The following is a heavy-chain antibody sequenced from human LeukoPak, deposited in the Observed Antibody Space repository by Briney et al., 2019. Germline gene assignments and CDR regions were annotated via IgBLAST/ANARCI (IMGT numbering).Heavy chain of an antibody. CDR3: ARLELGGGIAVAGTN. CDR1: GYTFTGYY. V-gene: IGHV1-2*06. Sequence: GGSVKVSCKASGYTFTGYYMHWVRQAPGQGLEWMGRINPNSGGTNYAQKFQGRVTMTRDTSISTAYMELSRLRSDDTAVYYCARLELGGGIAVAGTNWGQGTLVTVSS. CDR2: INPNSGGT. D-gene: IGHD6-19*01. J-gene: IGHJ4*02.